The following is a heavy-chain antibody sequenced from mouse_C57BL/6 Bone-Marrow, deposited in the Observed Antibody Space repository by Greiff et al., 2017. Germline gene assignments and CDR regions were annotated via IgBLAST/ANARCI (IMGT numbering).Heavy chain of an antibody. D-gene: IGHD2-4*01. J-gene: IGHJ2*01. Sequence: QVQLKQPGAELVKPGASVKLSCKASGYTFTSYWMQWVKQRPGQGLEWIGEIDPSDSYTNYNQKFKGKATLTVDTSSSTAYMQLSSLTSEDSAVYYCAREGVYYDSYDYWGQGTTHTVSS. CDR2: IDPSDSYT. CDR1: GYTFTSYW. CDR3: AREGVYYDSYDY. V-gene: IGHV1-50*01.